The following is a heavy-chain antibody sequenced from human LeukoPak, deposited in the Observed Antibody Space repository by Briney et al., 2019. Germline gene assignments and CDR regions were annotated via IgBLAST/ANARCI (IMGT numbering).Heavy chain of an antibody. V-gene: IGHV3-30*04. D-gene: IGHD6-13*01. J-gene: IGHJ5*02. CDR3: AKDMAAAGHNWFDP. CDR1: GFTLSSYA. CDR2: ISYDGSNK. Sequence: PGGSLRLSCAASGFTLSSYAMSWVRQAPGKGLEWVAVISYDGSNKYYADSVKGRFTISRDNSKNTLYLQMNSLRAEDTALYYCAKDMAAAGHNWFDPWGQGTMVTVSS.